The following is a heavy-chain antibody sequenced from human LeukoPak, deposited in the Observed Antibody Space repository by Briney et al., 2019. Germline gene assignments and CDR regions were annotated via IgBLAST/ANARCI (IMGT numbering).Heavy chain of an antibody. J-gene: IGHJ4*02. CDR1: GFTVSSNY. V-gene: IGHV3-53*01. CDR2: IYSAGST. CDR3: TRLPSYYYDSSVD. Sequence: GGSLRLSCAASGFTVSSNYMSWVRQAPGKGLEWVSVIYSAGSTYYADSVKGRFTISRDNSKNTAYLQMNSLKTEDTAVYYCTRLPSYYYDSSVDWGQGTLVTVSS. D-gene: IGHD3-22*01.